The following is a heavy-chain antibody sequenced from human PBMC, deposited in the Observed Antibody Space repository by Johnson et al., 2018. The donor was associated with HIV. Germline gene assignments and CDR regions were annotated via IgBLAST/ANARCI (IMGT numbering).Heavy chain of an antibody. J-gene: IGHJ3*02. V-gene: IGHV3-11*01. CDR1: GFTFDDYG. CDR3: ASGGSRYSGSYLSDAFDI. D-gene: IGHD1-26*01. Sequence: QEQLVESGGGVVQPGRSLRLSCAASGFTFDDYGMSWVRQAPGKGLEWISYISSSGSTIYYADSVKGRFTSSRDNSKNTLYLQMNSLRAEDTAVYYCASGGSRYSGSYLSDAFDIWGQGTMVTVSS. CDR2: ISSSGSTI.